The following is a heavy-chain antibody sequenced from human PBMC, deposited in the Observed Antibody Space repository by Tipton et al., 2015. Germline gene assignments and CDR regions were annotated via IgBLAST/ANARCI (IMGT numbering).Heavy chain of an antibody. CDR3: ARDQSSSWYWYYGMDV. CDR2: IYSSIST. D-gene: IGHD6-13*01. J-gene: IGHJ6*02. V-gene: IGHV3-53*01. CDR1: GFTVNNNY. Sequence: SLRLSCAASGFTVNNNYMGWVRQAPGKGLEWVSLIYSSISTYYADSVKGRFTISRDNSKNTLYLQMNSLRAEDTAVYYCARDQSSSWYWYYGMDVWGQGTTVTVSS.